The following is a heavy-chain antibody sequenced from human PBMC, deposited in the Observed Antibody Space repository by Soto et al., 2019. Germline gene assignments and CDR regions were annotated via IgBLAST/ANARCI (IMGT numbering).Heavy chain of an antibody. D-gene: IGHD5-18*01. V-gene: IGHV7-4-1*01. Sequence: ASVKVSCQASGYTFTSYAMNWVRQAPGQGLEWMGWINTNTGNPTYAQGFTGRFVFSLDTSVSTAYLQICSLKAEDTAVYYCARTGYGYGYGGKYYFDYWGQGTLVTVSS. J-gene: IGHJ4*02. CDR1: GYTFTSYA. CDR3: ARTGYGYGYGGKYYFDY. CDR2: INTNTGNP.